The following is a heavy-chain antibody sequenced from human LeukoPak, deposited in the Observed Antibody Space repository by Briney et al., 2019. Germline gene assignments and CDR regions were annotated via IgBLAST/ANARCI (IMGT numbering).Heavy chain of an antibody. J-gene: IGHJ4*02. V-gene: IGHV3-30-3*01. Sequence: GRSLRLSCAASGFTFSSYAMHWVRQAPGKGLEWVAVISYDGSNKYYADSVKGRFTISRDNSKNTLYLQMNSLRAEDTAVYYCAKDLGRYRNNYFDYWGQGTLVTVSS. CDR2: ISYDGSNK. CDR1: GFTFSSYA. D-gene: IGHD1-26*01. CDR3: AKDLGRYRNNYFDY.